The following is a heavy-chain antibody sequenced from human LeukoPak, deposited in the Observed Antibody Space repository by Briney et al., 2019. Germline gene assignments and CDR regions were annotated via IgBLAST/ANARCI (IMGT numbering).Heavy chain of an antibody. CDR3: AELGITMIGGV. D-gene: IGHD3-10*02. V-gene: IGHV3-48*03. J-gene: IGHJ6*04. Sequence: GGSLRHSCAASGFTFSSYEMNWVRQAPGKGLEWVSYISSSGSTIYYADSVKGRFTISRDNAKNSLYLQMNSLRAEDTAVYYCAELGITMIGGVWGKGTTVTVSS. CDR1: GFTFSSYE. CDR2: ISSSGSTI.